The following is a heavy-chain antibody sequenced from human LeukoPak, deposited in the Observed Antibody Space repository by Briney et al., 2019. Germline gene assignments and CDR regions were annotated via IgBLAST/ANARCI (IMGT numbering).Heavy chain of an antibody. CDR3: ARADILTGYFTYYYYYGMDV. D-gene: IGHD3-9*01. V-gene: IGHV1-69*04. CDR2: IIPILGIA. Sequence: VASVKVSCKASGGTFSSYAIGWVRQAPGQGLEWMGRIIPILGIANYAQKFQGRVTITADKSTSTAYMELSSLRSEDTAVYYCARADILTGYFTYYYYYGMDVWGQGTTVTVSS. CDR1: GGTFSSYA. J-gene: IGHJ6*02.